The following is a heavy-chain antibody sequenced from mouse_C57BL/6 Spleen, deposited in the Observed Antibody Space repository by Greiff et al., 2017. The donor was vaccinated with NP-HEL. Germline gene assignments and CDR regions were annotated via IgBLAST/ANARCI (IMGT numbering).Heavy chain of an antibody. CDR2: INPNNGGT. CDR1: GYTFTDYY. D-gene: IGHD2-1*01. V-gene: IGHV1-26*01. CDR3: ASGIYYGKRDFDY. Sequence: VQLQQSGPELVKPGASVKISCKASGYTFTDYYMNWVKQSHGKSLEWIGDINPNNGGTSYNQKFKGKATLTVDKSSSTAYMELRSLTSEDSAVYYCASGIYYGKRDFDYWGQGTTLTVSS. J-gene: IGHJ2*01.